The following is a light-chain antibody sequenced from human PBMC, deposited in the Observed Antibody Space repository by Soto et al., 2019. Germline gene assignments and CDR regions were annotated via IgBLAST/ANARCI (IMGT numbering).Light chain of an antibody. V-gene: IGKV3-15*01. J-gene: IGKJ1*01. CDR1: ETVSTN. CDR3: QQYNSWPQT. Sequence: PGERVPLSCRVSETVSTNLAWYQQRPGQAPRLLIYDVSTGATGIPARFSGRRSGTEFTLTISSLQSEDFGVYYCQQYNSWPQTFGQGTKVDIK. CDR2: DVS.